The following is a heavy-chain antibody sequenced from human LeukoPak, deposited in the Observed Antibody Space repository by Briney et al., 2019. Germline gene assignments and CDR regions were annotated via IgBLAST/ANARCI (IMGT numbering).Heavy chain of an antibody. CDR2: MNPNSGNT. D-gene: IGHD2-2*01. V-gene: IGHV1-8*01. Sequence: ASVKVSCKASGYTFTSYDINWVRQATGQGLEWMGWMNPNSGNTGYAHKLQGRVNMTRNTSISTAYMELRSLGSEATAVYYCARVSSLGGFDYWGQGTLVTVSS. CDR1: GYTFTSYD. CDR3: ARVSSLGGFDY. J-gene: IGHJ4*02.